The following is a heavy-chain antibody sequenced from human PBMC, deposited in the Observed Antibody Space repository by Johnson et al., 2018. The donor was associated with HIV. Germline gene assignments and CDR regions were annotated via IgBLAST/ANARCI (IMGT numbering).Heavy chain of an antibody. J-gene: IGHJ3*02. D-gene: IGHD3-22*01. CDR3: TTWPYYYDTSEDAFDI. V-gene: IGHV3-15*01. CDR1: GFSFRNYW. CDR2: INSKTDGGTT. Sequence: VQLVESGGGLVQPGGSLRLSCAVSGFSFRNYWMEWVRQAPGKGLEWVGRINSKTDGGTTDYAAPVKGRFTISRDDSKNTLYLQMNSLKTEDTAVYYCTTWPYYYDTSEDAFDIWGQGTMVTVSS.